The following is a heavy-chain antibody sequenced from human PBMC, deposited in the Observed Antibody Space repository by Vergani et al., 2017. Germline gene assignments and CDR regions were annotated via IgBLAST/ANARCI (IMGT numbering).Heavy chain of an antibody. CDR1: GFIFSNAW. CDR3: AXSTGSSSWNYYFDY. V-gene: IGHV3-15*01. Sequence: VQLVASGGGLVRPGGSLRLSCAASGFIFSNAWMSWVRQAPGKGLEWVGRIKSKTDGGTTDYAAPVKGRFTISRDDSKNTLYLQMNSLRAEDTAVYYCAXSTGSSSWNYYFDYWGQGTLVTVSS. D-gene: IGHD6-13*01. CDR2: IKSKTDGGTT. J-gene: IGHJ4*02.